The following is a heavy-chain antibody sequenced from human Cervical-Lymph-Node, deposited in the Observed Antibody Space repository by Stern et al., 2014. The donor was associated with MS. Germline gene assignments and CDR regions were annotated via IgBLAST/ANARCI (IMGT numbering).Heavy chain of an antibody. CDR1: GGSISSGSYY. D-gene: IGHD3-9*01. CDR2: FYTSGST. Sequence: QVQLQESGPGLVKPSQTLSLTCTVSGGSISSGSYYWSWIRQPAGKGLEWIGRFYTSGSTNYNPSLKSRLTISVNPTKTQFSLKLISVTAADTAVYYCARDCRLRYFDNYGMDVWGQGTTVTVSS. V-gene: IGHV4-61*02. CDR3: ARDCRLRYFDNYGMDV. J-gene: IGHJ6*02.